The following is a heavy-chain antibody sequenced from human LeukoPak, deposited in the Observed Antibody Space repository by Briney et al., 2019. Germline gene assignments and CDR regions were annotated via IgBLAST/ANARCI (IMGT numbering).Heavy chain of an antibody. J-gene: IGHJ4*02. CDR3: ARVPGYSSSSASDY. D-gene: IGHD6-6*01. Sequence: GGSLRLPCAASGFTFRSYWMSWVRQAPGKGLEWVANIKQDGSEKKYVDSVKGRFTISRDNAKKSLYLQMNSLRAEDTAVYYCARVPGYSSSSASDYWGQGTLVTVSS. CDR2: IKQDGSEK. V-gene: IGHV3-7*01. CDR1: GFTFRSYW.